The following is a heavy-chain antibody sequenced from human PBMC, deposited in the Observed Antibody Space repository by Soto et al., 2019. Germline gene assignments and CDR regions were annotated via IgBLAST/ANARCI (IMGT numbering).Heavy chain of an antibody. V-gene: IGHV3-30-3*01. J-gene: IGHJ4*02. Sequence: GGSLRLSCAASGFTFSSYAMHWVRRAPGKGLEWVAVISYDGSNKYYADSVKGRFTISRDNSKNTLYLQMNSLRAEDTAVYYCARDQASSPDYYFDYWGQGTLVTVSS. CDR1: GFTFSSYA. D-gene: IGHD6-13*01. CDR3: ARDQASSPDYYFDY. CDR2: ISYDGSNK.